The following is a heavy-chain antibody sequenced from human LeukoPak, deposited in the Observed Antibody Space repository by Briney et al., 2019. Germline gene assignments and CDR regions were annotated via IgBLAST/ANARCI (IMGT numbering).Heavy chain of an antibody. V-gene: IGHV3-23*01. CDR2: ISGSGGST. Sequence: GGSLRPSCAASGFTFSSYAMSWVRQAPGKGLEWVSAISGSGGSTYYADSVKGRFTISRDNSKNTLYLQMNSLRAEDTAVYYCAKNRFGELFPNWFDPWGQGTLVTVSS. J-gene: IGHJ5*02. D-gene: IGHD3-10*01. CDR1: GFTFSSYA. CDR3: AKNRFGELFPNWFDP.